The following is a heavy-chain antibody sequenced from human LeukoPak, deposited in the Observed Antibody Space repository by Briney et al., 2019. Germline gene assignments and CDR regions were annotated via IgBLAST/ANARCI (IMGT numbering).Heavy chain of an antibody. CDR2: IYYSGST. CDR1: GGSISGYY. D-gene: IGHD4-17*01. CDR3: ARVLTVTFDS. Sequence: SETLSLTCTVSGGSISGYYWSWIRQPPGKGLEWIGYIYYSGSTNYNPSLKSRVTISVDTSKNQFSLNLRSVTAADTAVYYCARVLTVTFDSWGQGILVTVSS. J-gene: IGHJ4*02. V-gene: IGHV4-59*01.